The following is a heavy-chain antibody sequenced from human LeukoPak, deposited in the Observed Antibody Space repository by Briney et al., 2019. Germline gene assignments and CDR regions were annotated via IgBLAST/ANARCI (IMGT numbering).Heavy chain of an antibody. CDR3: ARDVTAAFDY. J-gene: IGHJ4*02. CDR2: IYYSGSP. CDR1: GDSISSTTYY. D-gene: IGHD6-13*01. Sequence: SETLSLTCSVSGDSISSTTYYWGWIRQPPGKGLEWIGSIYYSGSPHYNPSLKSRVTISVDTSKNQFSLKLSSVTAADTAVYYCARDVTAAFDYWGQGTLVTVSS. V-gene: IGHV4-39*07.